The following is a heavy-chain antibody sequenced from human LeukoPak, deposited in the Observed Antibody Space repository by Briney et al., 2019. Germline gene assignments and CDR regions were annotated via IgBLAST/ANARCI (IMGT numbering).Heavy chain of an antibody. CDR3: ARDVGMATIGDAFDI. D-gene: IGHD5-24*01. V-gene: IGHV3-21*01. CDR2: ISSSSSYI. J-gene: IGHJ3*02. Sequence: PGGSLRLSCAASGFTFSSYSMNWVRQAPGKGLEWVSSISSSSSYIYYADSVKGRFTISRDNAKNSLYLQMNSLRAEDTAVYYCARDVGMATIGDAFDIWGQGTMVTVSS. CDR1: GFTFSSYS.